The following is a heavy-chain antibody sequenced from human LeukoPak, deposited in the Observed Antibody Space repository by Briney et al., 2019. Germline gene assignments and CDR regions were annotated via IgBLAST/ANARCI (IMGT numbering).Heavy chain of an antibody. V-gene: IGHV5-51*01. D-gene: IGHD1-26*01. CDR3: ARLPGEILGPTRAVALDV. J-gene: IGHJ3*01. CDR1: GFRFSRYW. CDR2: IYVGDSDT. Sequence: GESLKISCQGSGFRFSRYWIAWVRQMPGKGLECMGIIYVGDSDTRCSPAFQGQVTISADKSTSAVYLQWSSLKASDTAIYYCARLPGEILGPTRAVALDVWGQGTVVTVS.